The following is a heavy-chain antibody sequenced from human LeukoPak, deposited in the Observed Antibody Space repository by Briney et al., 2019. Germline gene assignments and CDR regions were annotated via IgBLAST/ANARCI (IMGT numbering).Heavy chain of an antibody. CDR2: ISSSSSYI. J-gene: IGHJ6*02. V-gene: IGHV3-21*01. CDR1: GFTFGNYA. CDR3: ARDNYYSMDV. Sequence: PGGSLRLSCAASGFTFGNYAMSWVRQAPGKGLEWVSSISSSSSYIYYADSVKGRFTISRDNAKNSLYLQMNNLRAEDTAVYYCARDNYYSMDVWGQGTTVTVSS.